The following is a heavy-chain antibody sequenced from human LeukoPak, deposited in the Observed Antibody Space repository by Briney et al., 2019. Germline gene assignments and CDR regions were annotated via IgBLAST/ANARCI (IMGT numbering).Heavy chain of an antibody. Sequence: ASVKVSCKASGYTFTSYGISWVRQAPGQGLEWMGWISAYNGNTNYAQKLQGRVTMTTDTSTSTAYKELRSLRSDDTAVYYCARDINPRWSYYDYWGQGTLVTVSS. J-gene: IGHJ4*02. V-gene: IGHV1-18*01. CDR3: ARDINPRWSYYDY. D-gene: IGHD4-23*01. CDR2: ISAYNGNT. CDR1: GYTFTSYG.